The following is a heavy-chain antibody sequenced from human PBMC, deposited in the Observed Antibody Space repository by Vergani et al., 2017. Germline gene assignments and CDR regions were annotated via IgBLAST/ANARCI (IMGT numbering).Heavy chain of an antibody. CDR1: GFTFSSSD. J-gene: IGHJ3*01. CDR3: ERGGYCSGGSGYSWVLGAVDV. V-gene: IGHV3-13*01. Sequence: EVQLVESGGGLVQPGGSLRLSCAASGFTFSSSDMHWVRQATGKGLEWVSAIGTAGDTYYPGSVKGRFTISRENAKNSLYLQMNSLRDGTTAVYYCERGGYCSGGSGYSWVLGAVDVWGRGRMVTVSS. D-gene: IGHD2-15*01. CDR2: IGTAGDT.